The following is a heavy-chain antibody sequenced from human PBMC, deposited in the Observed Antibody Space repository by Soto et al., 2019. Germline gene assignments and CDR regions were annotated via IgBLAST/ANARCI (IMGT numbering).Heavy chain of an antibody. Sequence: QVQLQESGPGLVKPSETLSLTCAVSGDSISSYYCMWIRQPPGKGLESIGYLYYGRSANYNPSLNXRXTXSXXTSTNQCSLTLRSMTAADTAVYYCALRSMAVVPEYWGQGTLVTVSS. CDR3: ALRSMAVVPEY. J-gene: IGHJ4*02. D-gene: IGHD3-22*01. V-gene: IGHV4-59*01. CDR1: GDSISSYY. CDR2: LYYGRSA.